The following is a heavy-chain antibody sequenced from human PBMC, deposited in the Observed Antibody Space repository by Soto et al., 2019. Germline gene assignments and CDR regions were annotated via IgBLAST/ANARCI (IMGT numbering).Heavy chain of an antibody. V-gene: IGHV4-59*01. CDR2: IYYSGST. CDR3: ARVSYYYDSSGYLDY. J-gene: IGHJ4*02. Sequence: PSETLSLTCTVSGGSISSYYWSWIRQPPGKGLEWIGYIYYSGSTNYNPSLKSRVTISADTSKNQFSLKLSSVTAADTAVYYCARVSYYYDSSGYLDYWGQGTLVTVSS. CDR1: GGSISSYY. D-gene: IGHD3-22*01.